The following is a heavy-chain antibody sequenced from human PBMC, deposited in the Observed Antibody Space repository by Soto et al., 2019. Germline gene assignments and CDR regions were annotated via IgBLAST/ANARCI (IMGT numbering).Heavy chain of an antibody. J-gene: IGHJ6*02. CDR1: GGPFSSYA. CDR2: IIPIFGTA. Sequence: GASVKVSFKASGGPFSSYAISSVRKAPGQGLEWMGGIIPIFGTANYAQKFRGRVTITADESTSTAYMELSSLRSEDTAVYYCARARTPGIPIFDQRYYYGMDVWGQGTTVTV. V-gene: IGHV1-69*13. D-gene: IGHD3-3*01. CDR3: ARARTPGIPIFDQRYYYGMDV.